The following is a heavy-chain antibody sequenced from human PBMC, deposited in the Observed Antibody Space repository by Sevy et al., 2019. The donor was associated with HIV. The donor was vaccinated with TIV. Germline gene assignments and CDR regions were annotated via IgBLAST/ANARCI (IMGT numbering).Heavy chain of an antibody. Sequence: SETLSLTCTVSGVSISGGAYYWGWIRQPPGKGLEWIGSISYTGSTYYNPSLKSQVTISVDTSKTQFSLKLTSVTAADTAVYYCARRGDNNWFDPWGQGTLVTVSS. CDR2: ISYTGST. CDR3: ARRGDNNWFDP. J-gene: IGHJ5*02. D-gene: IGHD2-15*01. V-gene: IGHV4-39*01. CDR1: GVSISGGAYY.